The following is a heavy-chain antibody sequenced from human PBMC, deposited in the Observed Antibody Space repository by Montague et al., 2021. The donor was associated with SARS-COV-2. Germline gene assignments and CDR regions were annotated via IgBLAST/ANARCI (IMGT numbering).Heavy chain of an antibody. V-gene: IGHV6-1*01. CDR1: GDSVAENXGR. CDR3: TRAVWRVQDY. CDR2: AYYKNKRSN. J-gene: IGHJ4*02. D-gene: IGHD3-10*01. Sequence: CAISGDSVAENXGRSEENTPELQPISEWLGGAYYKNKRSNEYALSLKSRITITPDASKNQLSLQLTSVTPEDSAVYYCTRAVWRVQDYWGQGSLVTVSS.